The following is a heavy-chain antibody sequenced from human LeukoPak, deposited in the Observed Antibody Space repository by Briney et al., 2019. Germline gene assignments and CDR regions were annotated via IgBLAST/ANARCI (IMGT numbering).Heavy chain of an antibody. Sequence: GGSLRLSCAASGFTFSSFAMSWVRQAPGKGLEWVSGISGNGGSTYYADSVKGRFTISRDNSKNTLYLQMNSLRAEDTAVYYCAKMGRDGYYFDHWGQGTLVTVSS. J-gene: IGHJ4*02. CDR2: ISGNGGST. CDR3: AKMGRDGYYFDH. D-gene: IGHD5-24*01. CDR1: GFTFSSFA. V-gene: IGHV3-23*01.